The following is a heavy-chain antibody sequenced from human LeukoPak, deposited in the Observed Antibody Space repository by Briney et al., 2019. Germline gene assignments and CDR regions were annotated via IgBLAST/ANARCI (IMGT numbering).Heavy chain of an antibody. V-gene: IGHV4-59*01. CDR3: AREALQGIGEGWCFDL. J-gene: IGHJ2*01. CDR1: GGSISRYY. CDR2: IYYRGTT. D-gene: IGHD3-10*01. Sequence: SETLSLTCTVSGGSISRYYWSWIRQSPGKGLEWIGYIYYRGTTNYNPSLKSRVTISVDTSKNQFSLNLSSVTAADTAVYYCAREALQGIGEGWCFDLWGRGTLVTVSS.